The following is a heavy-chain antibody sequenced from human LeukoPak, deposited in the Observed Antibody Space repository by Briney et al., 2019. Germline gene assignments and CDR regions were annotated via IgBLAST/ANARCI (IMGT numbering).Heavy chain of an antibody. Sequence: SQTLSLTCTVSGAPISSYYWSWIRQPPGKGLEWLGYIYYSGSTNYNPSLKSRVTISVDTSKNQVSLKLSSVTAADTAVYYCARYSPVGARKACDIWGQGTMVTISS. V-gene: IGHV4-59*08. CDR1: GAPISSYY. CDR2: IYYSGST. J-gene: IGHJ3*02. CDR3: ARYSPVGARKACDI. D-gene: IGHD1-26*01.